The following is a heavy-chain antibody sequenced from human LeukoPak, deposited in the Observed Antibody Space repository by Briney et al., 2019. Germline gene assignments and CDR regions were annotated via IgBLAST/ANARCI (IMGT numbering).Heavy chain of an antibody. Sequence: GGSLRLSCAASGFTVSSNYMSWVRQAPGKGLEWVSVIYSGGSTYYADSVKGRFTISRDNSKNTLYLQMNSLRAEDTAVYYCARAYGSGSYYRDYWGQGTLVTASS. J-gene: IGHJ4*02. CDR3: ARAYGSGSYYRDY. CDR1: GFTVSSNY. V-gene: IGHV3-53*01. D-gene: IGHD3-10*01. CDR2: IYSGGST.